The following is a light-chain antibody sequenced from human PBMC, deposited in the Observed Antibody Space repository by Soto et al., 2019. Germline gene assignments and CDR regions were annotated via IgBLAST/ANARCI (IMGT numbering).Light chain of an antibody. V-gene: IGKV2-30*01. Sequence: DVVMTQSPLSLPVTLGQPASISCKSSQSLVYRDGSTYLNWYQQRPGQSPRRLIYKVSNRDAGVPDRFSGSGSDSDFTLKITRVEAEDVGVSDCRQGEHGPYTFGQGNKLESK. CDR2: KVS. CDR1: QSLVYRDGSTY. J-gene: IGKJ2*01. CDR3: RQGEHGPYT.